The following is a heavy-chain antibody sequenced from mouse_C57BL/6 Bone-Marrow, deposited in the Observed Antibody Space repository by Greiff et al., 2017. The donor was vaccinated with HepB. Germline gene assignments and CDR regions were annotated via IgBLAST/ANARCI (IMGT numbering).Heavy chain of an antibody. CDR1: GYAFTNYL. CDR2: INPGSGGT. D-gene: IGHD1-1*01. Sequence: VQLQQSGAELVRPGTSVKVSCKASGYAFTNYLIEWVKQRPGQGLDWIGVINPGSGGTNYNEKFKGKATLTADKSSSTAYMQLSSLTSEDSAVYFCARGGTYYGSSSYYAMDYWGQGTSVTVSS. V-gene: IGHV1-54*01. CDR3: ARGGTYYGSSSYYAMDY. J-gene: IGHJ4*01.